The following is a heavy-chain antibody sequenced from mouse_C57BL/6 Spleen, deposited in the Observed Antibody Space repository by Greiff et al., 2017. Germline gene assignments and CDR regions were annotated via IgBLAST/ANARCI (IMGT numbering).Heavy chain of an antibody. CDR1: GYTFTSYW. V-gene: IGHV1-50*01. CDR2: IDPSDSYT. CDR3: ASYYGNYGYAMDY. Sequence: QVQLQQSGAELVKPGASVKLSCKASGYTFTSYWMQWVKQRPGQGLEWIGEIDPSDSYTNYNQKFKGKATLTVDTSSSTAYMQLSSLTSEDSAVYYCASYYGNYGYAMDYWGQGTSVTVSS. J-gene: IGHJ4*01. D-gene: IGHD2-1*01.